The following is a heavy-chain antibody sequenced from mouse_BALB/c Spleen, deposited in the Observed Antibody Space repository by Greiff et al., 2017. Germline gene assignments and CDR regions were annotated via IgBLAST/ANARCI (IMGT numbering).Heavy chain of an antibody. CDR2: ISSGGST. V-gene: IGHV5-6-5*01. CDR1: GFTFSSYA. J-gene: IGHJ3*01. CDR3: ARGAFAY. Sequence: VESGGGLVKPGGSLKLSCAASGFTFSSYAMSWVRQTPEKRLEWVASISSGGSTYYPDSVKGRFTISRDNARNILYLQMSSLRSEDTAMYYCARGAFAYWGQGTLVTVSA.